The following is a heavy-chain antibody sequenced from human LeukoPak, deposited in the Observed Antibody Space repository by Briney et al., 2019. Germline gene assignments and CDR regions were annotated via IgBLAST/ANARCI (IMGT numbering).Heavy chain of an antibody. Sequence: QSGGSLRLSYAASGFTFSSYAMSWVRQAPGKGLEWVSAISGSGGSTYYADSVKGRFTISRDNSKNTLYLQMNSLRAEDTAVYYCAKASTIVPPLYYFDYWGQGTLVTVSS. CDR3: AKASTIVPPLYYFDY. D-gene: IGHD3-22*01. CDR1: GFTFSSYA. CDR2: ISGSGGST. J-gene: IGHJ4*02. V-gene: IGHV3-23*01.